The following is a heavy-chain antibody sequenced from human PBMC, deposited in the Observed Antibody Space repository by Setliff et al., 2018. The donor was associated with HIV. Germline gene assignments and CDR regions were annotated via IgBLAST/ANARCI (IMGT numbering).Heavy chain of an antibody. CDR2: ISAYNGNT. D-gene: IGHD6-13*01. Sequence: ASVKVSCKASGYTFTSYGISWVRQAPGQGLEWMGWISAYNGNTNYAQKLQGRVTMTTDTSTSTAYMEVRSLRSDDTAVYFCAREHSTTWPYFDFWGQGTLVTVSS. CDR1: GYTFTSYG. CDR3: AREHSTTWPYFDF. J-gene: IGHJ4*02. V-gene: IGHV1-18*01.